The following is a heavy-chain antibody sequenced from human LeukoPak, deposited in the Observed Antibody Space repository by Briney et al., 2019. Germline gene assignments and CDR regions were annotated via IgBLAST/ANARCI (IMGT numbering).Heavy chain of an antibody. D-gene: IGHD1-26*01. V-gene: IGHV4-39*06. J-gene: IGHJ4*02. CDR2: IYYSGST. CDR1: GGSISSSSYY. CDR3: ARGTLGGATFLFDY. Sequence: PSETLSLTCTVSGGSISSSSYYWGWIRQPPGKGLEWIGSIYYSGSTNYNPSLKSRVTISVDTSKNQFPLKLSSVTAADTAVYYCARGTLGGATFLFDYWGQGTLVTVSS.